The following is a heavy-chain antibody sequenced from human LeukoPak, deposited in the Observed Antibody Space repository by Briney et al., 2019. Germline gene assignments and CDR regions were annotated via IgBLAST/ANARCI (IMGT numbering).Heavy chain of an antibody. CDR2: IYSGGST. Sequence: PGGSLRLSCAASGFTVSSNYMSWDRQAPGKGLEWVSVIYSGGSTYYADSVKGRFTISRDNSKNTLYLKMNSLRAEDTAVYYCARDDGYYYYGMDVWGQGTTVTVSS. V-gene: IGHV3-66*01. J-gene: IGHJ6*02. CDR3: ARDDGYYYYGMDV. CDR1: GFTVSSNY. D-gene: IGHD2-8*01.